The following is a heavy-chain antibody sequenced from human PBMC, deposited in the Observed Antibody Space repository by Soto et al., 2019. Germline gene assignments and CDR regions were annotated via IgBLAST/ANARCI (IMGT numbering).Heavy chain of an antibody. Sequence: QVQLVESGGGVVQPGRSLRLSCEASGFIFSGYGMHWVRQAPGKGLEWVALIWYDGSNKYYADSVKGRFTISRDNSKNTLYLQLNSLRAEDTAVYYCARDLRIVGAKGRSYFDYWGQGTLVTVSA. CDR3: ARDLRIVGAKGRSYFDY. V-gene: IGHV3-33*01. CDR2: IWYDGSNK. CDR1: GFIFSGYG. J-gene: IGHJ4*02. D-gene: IGHD1-26*01.